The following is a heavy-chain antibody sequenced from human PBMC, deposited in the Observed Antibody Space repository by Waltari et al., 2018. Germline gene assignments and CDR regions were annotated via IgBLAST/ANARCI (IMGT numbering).Heavy chain of an antibody. V-gene: IGHV3-15*01. D-gene: IGHD4-4*01. CDR2: MKGKTDGGTT. CDR1: GFTFSNAW. CDR3: TTNIYSNSGLDY. J-gene: IGHJ4*02. Sequence: EVQVVESGGGLVKPGGSLRLSCAASGFTFSNAWMTWVRQAPVKGLEWVGRMKGKTDGGTTDYAAPVKGRFTISRDDSENTLFLQMNSLKTEDTALYYCTTNIYSNSGLDYWGQGTLVTVSS.